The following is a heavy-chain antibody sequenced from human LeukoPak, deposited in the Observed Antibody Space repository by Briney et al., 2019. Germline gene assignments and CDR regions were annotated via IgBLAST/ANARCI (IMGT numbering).Heavy chain of an antibody. CDR3: AREGYYYGSGSYWPYYYYGMDV. CDR2: ISAYNGNT. D-gene: IGHD3-10*01. V-gene: IGHV1-18*04. CDR1: GYTFTSYG. Sequence: ASVKVSCKASGYTFTSYGISWVRQAPGQGLEWMGWISAYNGNTNYAQKLQGRVTMTTDTSTSTAYMELRSLRSDDTAVYYCAREGYYYGSGSYWPYYYYGMDVWGKGTTVTVSS. J-gene: IGHJ6*04.